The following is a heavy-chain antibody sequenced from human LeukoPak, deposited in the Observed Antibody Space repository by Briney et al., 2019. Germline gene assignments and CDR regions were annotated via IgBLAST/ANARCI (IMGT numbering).Heavy chain of an antibody. J-gene: IGHJ5*02. CDR1: GFTFNNAW. V-gene: IGHV3-15*01. D-gene: IGHD3-10*01. Sequence: GGSLRLSCAASGFTFNNAWMSLVRQAPGKGLEWVGRIKSKSDGGTIDYAAPVKGRFTISRDDSKNTLYLQMNSLKSEDTAVYYCTRFRGRDNWFDPWGQGTLVTVSS. CDR2: IKSKSDGGTI. CDR3: TRFRGRDNWFDP.